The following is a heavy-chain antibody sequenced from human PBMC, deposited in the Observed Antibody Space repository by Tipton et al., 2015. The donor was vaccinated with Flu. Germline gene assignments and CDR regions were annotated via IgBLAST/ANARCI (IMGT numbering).Heavy chain of an antibody. CDR1: GGSISSSSYY. CDR3: ARETLNGYVGNLGD. J-gene: IGHJ4*02. Sequence: TLSLTCTVSGGSISSSSYYWGWIRQPPGKGLEWIGSIYYSGSTYYNPSLKSRVTISVDTSKNQFSLKLSSVTAADTAVYYCARETLNGYVGNLGDWGQGTLVTVSS. CDR2: IYYSGST. D-gene: IGHD3-9*01. V-gene: IGHV4-39*07.